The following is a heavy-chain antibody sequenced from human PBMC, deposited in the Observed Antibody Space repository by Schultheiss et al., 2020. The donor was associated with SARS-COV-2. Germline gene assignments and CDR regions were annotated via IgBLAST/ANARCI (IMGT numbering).Heavy chain of an antibody. CDR2: IYHSGST. CDR1: GGSFSGYY. Sequence: SETLSLTCAVYGGSFSGYYWSWIRQPPGKGLEWIGEIYHSGSTNYNPSLKSRVTISVDTSKNQFSLKLSSVTAADTAVYYCARQEAFDIWGQGTTVTVSS. J-gene: IGHJ3*02. V-gene: IGHV4-34*09. CDR3: ARQEAFDI.